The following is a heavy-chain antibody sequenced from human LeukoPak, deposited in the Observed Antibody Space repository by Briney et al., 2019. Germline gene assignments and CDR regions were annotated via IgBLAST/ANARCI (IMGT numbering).Heavy chain of an antibody. CDR2: ISAYNGNT. V-gene: IGHV1-18*01. CDR3: ARDPPRGYCSGGSCHTTWDNWFDP. CDR1: GYTFTSYG. Sequence: ASVKVSCKASGYTFTSYGISWVRQAPGQGLEWMGWISAYNGNTNYAQKLQGRVTMTTDTSTSTAYMELRSLRSEDTAVYYCARDPPRGYCSGGSCHTTWDNWFDPWGQGTLVTVSS. J-gene: IGHJ5*02. D-gene: IGHD2-15*01.